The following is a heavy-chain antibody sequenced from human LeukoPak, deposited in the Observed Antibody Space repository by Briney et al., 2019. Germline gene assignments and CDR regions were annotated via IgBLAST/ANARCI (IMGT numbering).Heavy chain of an antibody. J-gene: IGHJ6*02. D-gene: IGHD3-10*01. V-gene: IGHV1-69*04. CDR3: ARDRSSTLNYYGSGRGYYYGMDV. CDR1: RGTFSSYA. Sequence: SVKVSCKASRGTFSSYAISWVRRAPGQGPECMVRIIPILGIAKYAPNFPGRAPIPAEKSTSTAYMALSSLRSEDTAVYYCARDRSSTLNYYGSGRGYYYGMDVWGQRTTVTVSS. CDR2: IIPILGIA.